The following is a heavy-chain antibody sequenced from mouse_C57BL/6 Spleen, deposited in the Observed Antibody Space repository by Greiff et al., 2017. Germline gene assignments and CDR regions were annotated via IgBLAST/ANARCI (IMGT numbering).Heavy chain of an antibody. CDR2: INPNNGGT. CDR3: ARGRLDSSGYYFDY. D-gene: IGHD3-2*02. J-gene: IGHJ2*01. CDR1: GYTFTDYN. Sequence: VQLKQSGPELVKPGASVKIPCKASGYTFTDYNMDWVKQSHGKSLEWIGDINPNNGGTIYNQKFKGKATLTVDKSSSTAYMELRSLTSEDTAVYYCARGRLDSSGYYFDYWGQGTTLTVSS. V-gene: IGHV1-18*01.